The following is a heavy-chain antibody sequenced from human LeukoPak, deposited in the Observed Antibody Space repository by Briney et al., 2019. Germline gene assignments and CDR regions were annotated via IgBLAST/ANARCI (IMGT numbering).Heavy chain of an antibody. CDR2: IYPDDSDT. V-gene: IGHV5-51*01. CDR3: ARIWLRAFDI. Sequence: GKSLKISCKGSGYSFTNYWIAWVRQMPGKGLEWMGIIYPDDSDTRYSPSFQGQVTISADKSISTACLQWSSLKASDTAMYYCARIWLRAFDIWGQGTMVTVSS. J-gene: IGHJ3*02. CDR1: GYSFTNYW. D-gene: IGHD3-16*01.